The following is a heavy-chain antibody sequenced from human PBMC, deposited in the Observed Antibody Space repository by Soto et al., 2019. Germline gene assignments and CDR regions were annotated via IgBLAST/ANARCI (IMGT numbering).Heavy chain of an antibody. CDR1: GGTFSSYS. J-gene: IGHJ4*02. CDR2: ITPILGTA. Sequence: QVQLVQSGAEVKKPGSSVKVSCKASGGTFSSYSINWVRQAPGQGLEWMGAITPILGTANYAQKFQGRVTIAADESTSTASKELSSLRPEDTAVYYCARDGGRHSAEIDYWGQGTLVIGAS. V-gene: IGHV1-69*01. D-gene: IGHD1-26*01. CDR3: ARDGGRHSAEIDY.